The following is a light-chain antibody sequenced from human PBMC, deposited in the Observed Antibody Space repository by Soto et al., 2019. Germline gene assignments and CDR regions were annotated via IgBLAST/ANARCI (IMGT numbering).Light chain of an antibody. Sequence: DIQMTQSPSSLSASVGDRVTITCQASQDISNYLNWYQQKPGKAPKLLIYDASNLETGVPSRFSGSGSGTDFTFTISSLQPEDIATYYCQQYDNRFLTFSGGTKVDIK. V-gene: IGKV1-33*01. J-gene: IGKJ4*01. CDR2: DAS. CDR1: QDISNY. CDR3: QQYDNRFLT.